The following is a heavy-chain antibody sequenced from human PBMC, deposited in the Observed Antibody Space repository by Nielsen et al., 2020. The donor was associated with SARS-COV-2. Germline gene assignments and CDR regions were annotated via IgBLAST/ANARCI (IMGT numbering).Heavy chain of an antibody. CDR3: VNHHEGYYYYMDV. D-gene: IGHD1-14*01. CDR1: GFTFSSYA. V-gene: IGHV3-64D*08. Sequence: GGSLRLSCSASGFTFSSYAMHWVRQSPGKGLEYVSAISSNGGSTYYADSVKGRFTISRDNSKNTLYLQMSSLRAEDTAVYYCVNHHEGYYYYMDVWGKGTTVTVSS. CDR2: ISSNGGST. J-gene: IGHJ6*03.